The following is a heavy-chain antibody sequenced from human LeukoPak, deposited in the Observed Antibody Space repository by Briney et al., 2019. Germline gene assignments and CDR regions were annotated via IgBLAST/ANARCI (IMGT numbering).Heavy chain of an antibody. D-gene: IGHD3-22*01. CDR1: GYTFTSYY. V-gene: IGHV1-46*01. J-gene: IGHJ1*01. CDR2: INPSGGST. CDR3: ARDQGPYDKRGYFQH. Sequence: ASLKVSCKASGYTFTSYYMHWVRQAPGQGLEWMGIINPSGGSTSYAQKFQGRVTMTRDTSTSTVYMELSSLRSEDTAVYYCARDQGPYDKRGYFQHWGQGTLVTVSS.